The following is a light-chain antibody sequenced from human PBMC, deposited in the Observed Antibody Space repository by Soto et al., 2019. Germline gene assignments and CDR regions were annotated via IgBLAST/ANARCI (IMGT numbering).Light chain of an antibody. CDR1: SSDVGYYNL. CDR3: CSYAGSSTLV. CDR2: EGS. Sequence: QSALTQPASVSGSTGQSITISCTGSSSDVGYYNLVSWYQQHPGEAPKLMMYEGSKRPSGVSNRFSGSKSGNTASLTISGLQAEDESDYYCCSYAGSSTLVFGGGTKLTV. J-gene: IGLJ2*01. V-gene: IGLV2-23*01.